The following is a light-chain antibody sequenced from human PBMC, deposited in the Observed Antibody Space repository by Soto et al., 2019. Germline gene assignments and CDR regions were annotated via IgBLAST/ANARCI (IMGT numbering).Light chain of an antibody. V-gene: IGLV2-23*01. CDR3: CSYAGDSARV. CDR2: EGS. J-gene: IGLJ3*02. Sequence: QSALTQPASVSGSPGQSITISCTGTSSDVGSYKFVSWYQQHPGKAPKLMIYEGSKRPSGVSNRFSSSKSGNTASLTISGLQAEDEADYYCCSYAGDSARVFGGGTKLTVL. CDR1: SSDVGSYKF.